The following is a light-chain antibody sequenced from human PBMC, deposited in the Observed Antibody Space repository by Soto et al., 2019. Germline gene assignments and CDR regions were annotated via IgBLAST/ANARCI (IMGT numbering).Light chain of an antibody. Sequence: QSALTQPASVSGSPGQSITISCTGTSSDVGGYNYVSWYQHPPGKAPKLIIYDVSNRPSGVSYRFSGSKSGNTASLTISGLQPEDEADYYYSSYTTSNTRQIVFGTGTKVTVL. CDR2: DVS. V-gene: IGLV2-14*03. CDR3: SSYTTSNTRQIV. CDR1: SSDVGGYNY. J-gene: IGLJ1*01.